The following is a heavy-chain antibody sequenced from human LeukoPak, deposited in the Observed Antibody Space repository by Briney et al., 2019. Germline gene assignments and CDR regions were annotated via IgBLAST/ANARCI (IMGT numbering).Heavy chain of an antibody. V-gene: IGHV1-18*01. D-gene: IGHD5-12*01. Sequence: ASVKVSCKASGYTFTSYGISWVRQAPGQGLEWMGWISAYNGNTNYAQKLQGRVTMTTDTSTSTAYMELRSLRSDDTAVYYCARRFSGYENVRTDYWGQGTLVTVSS. CDR3: ARRFSGYENVRTDY. J-gene: IGHJ4*02. CDR1: GYTFTSYG. CDR2: ISAYNGNT.